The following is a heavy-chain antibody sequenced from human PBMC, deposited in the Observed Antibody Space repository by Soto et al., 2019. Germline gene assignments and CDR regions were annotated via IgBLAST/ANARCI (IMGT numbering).Heavy chain of an antibody. CDR1: GGSISSGGYS. D-gene: IGHD3-3*01. J-gene: IGHJ6*02. V-gene: IGHV4-30-2*01. CDR3: ARAVRDPFWSRYYYYYYYGMDV. Sequence: PSETLSLTCAVSGGSISSGGYSWSWIRQPPGKGLEWIGYIYHSGSTYYNPSLKSRVTISVDRSKNQFSLKLSSVTAADTAVYCCARAVRDPFWSRYYYYYYYGMDVWGQGTTVTVSS. CDR2: IYHSGST.